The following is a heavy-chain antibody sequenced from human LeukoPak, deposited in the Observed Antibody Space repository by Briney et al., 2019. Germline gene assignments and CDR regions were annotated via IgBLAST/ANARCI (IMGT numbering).Heavy chain of an antibody. J-gene: IGHJ4*02. D-gene: IGHD6-19*01. Sequence: GGSLRLSCAASGFTFSTYEMHWVRQAPGKGLEWVSDISSGSTIYYADSVKGRFTTSRDNAKNLLYLQMHGLRAEDTAVYYCSLLAVASPQDYWGQGTLVTVSS. CDR1: GFTFSTYE. CDR3: SLLAVASPQDY. CDR2: ISSGSTI. V-gene: IGHV3-48*03.